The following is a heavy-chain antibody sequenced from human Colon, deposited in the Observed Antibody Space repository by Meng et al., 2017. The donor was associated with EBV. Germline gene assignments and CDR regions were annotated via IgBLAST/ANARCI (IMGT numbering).Heavy chain of an antibody. Sequence: VQRVQSVYELTKLGASGSGSCKASGYTLRTYTRTWVRQAHGRGLEWMGWISTNTGTPTYTQGFTGRFVFSLDTSVSTAYLQISSLKAEDTAVYYCARGGNFDPWGQGTLVTVSS. CDR2: ISTNTGTP. J-gene: IGHJ5*02. D-gene: IGHD2/OR15-2a*01. CDR3: ARGGNFDP. CDR1: GYTLRTYT. V-gene: IGHV7-4-1*02.